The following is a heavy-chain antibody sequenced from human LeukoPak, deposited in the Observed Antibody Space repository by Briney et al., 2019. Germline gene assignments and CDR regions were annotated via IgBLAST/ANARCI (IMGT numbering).Heavy chain of an antibody. V-gene: IGHV5-51*01. CDR2: IYPGDSDT. CDR1: GYSFTSYW. Sequence: GESLKISCKGSGYSFTSYWISWVRQMPGKGLEWMGIIYPGDSDTRYSPSFQGQVTISADKSISTAYLQWSSLKASDTAMYYCARGSPYGQKWELPDAFDIWGQGTMVTVSS. CDR3: ARGSPYGQKWELPDAFDI. D-gene: IGHD1-26*01. J-gene: IGHJ3*02.